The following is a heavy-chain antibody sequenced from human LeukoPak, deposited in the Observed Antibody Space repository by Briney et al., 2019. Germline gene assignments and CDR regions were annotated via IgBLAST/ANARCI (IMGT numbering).Heavy chain of an antibody. D-gene: IGHD6-19*01. V-gene: IGHV3-9*01. CDR3: AKGGVAVSGTPNQGYFDY. CDR2: ISWNSGLI. J-gene: IGHJ4*02. Sequence: GGSLRLSCVASGFTFNGFAMHWVRLTPGKGLEWVSGISWNSGLIAYADSVKGRFTISRDNAKNSLYPQMNSLRAEDTALYYCAKGGVAVSGTPNQGYFDYWGQGTLVTVSS. CDR1: GFTFNGFA.